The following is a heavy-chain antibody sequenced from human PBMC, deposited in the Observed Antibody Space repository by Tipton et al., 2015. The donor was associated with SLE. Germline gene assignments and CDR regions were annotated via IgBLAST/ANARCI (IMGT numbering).Heavy chain of an antibody. Sequence: TLSLTCTVSGGSISSSSYYWIWIRQPPGKGLEWIGGINHSGSTNYNSSLKSRLSISIDKSKNQFSLKLSSVIAADTAVYFCARDGKPGIPYKYYAMDVWGQGSTVTVSS. V-gene: IGHV4-39*07. D-gene: IGHD2-2*02. CDR1: GGSISSSSYY. J-gene: IGHJ6*02. CDR2: INHSGST. CDR3: ARDGKPGIPYKYYAMDV.